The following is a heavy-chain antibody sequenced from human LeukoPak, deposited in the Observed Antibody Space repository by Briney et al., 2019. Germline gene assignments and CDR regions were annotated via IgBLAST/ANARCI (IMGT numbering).Heavy chain of an antibody. CDR2: IYYSGST. CDR3: ARALGYCSSTSCYRAFDI. D-gene: IGHD2-2*02. Sequence: PSETLSLTCTVSGGSISSYYWSWIRQPPGKGLEWIGYIYYSGSTNYNPSLKSRVTISVDTSKNQFSLKLRSVTAADTAVYYCARALGYCSSTSCYRAFDIWGQGTMVTVSS. J-gene: IGHJ3*02. CDR1: GGSISSYY. V-gene: IGHV4-59*01.